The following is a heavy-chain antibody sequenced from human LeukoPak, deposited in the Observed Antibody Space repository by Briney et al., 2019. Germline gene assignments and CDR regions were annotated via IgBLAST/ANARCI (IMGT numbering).Heavy chain of an antibody. D-gene: IGHD2-2*01. CDR2: IYHSGST. J-gene: IGHJ6*02. Sequence: PSETLSLTCAVSGGSISSGGYSWSWVRQPPGKGLEWNGYIYHSGSTYYNPSLKSRVTISVDRSKPQFSLKLSSVTAADTAVYYCARPGPAAYYYYGMDVWGQGTTVTVSS. V-gene: IGHV4-30-2*01. CDR3: ARPGPAAYYYYGMDV. CDR1: GGSISSGGYS.